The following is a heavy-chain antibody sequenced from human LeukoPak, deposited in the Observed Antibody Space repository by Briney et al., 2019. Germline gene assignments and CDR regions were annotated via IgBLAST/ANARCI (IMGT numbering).Heavy chain of an antibody. CDR2: IPSSSTYI. V-gene: IGHV3-21*01. J-gene: IGHJ4*02. CDR1: GFTFSTYN. Sequence: GGSLRLSCAASGFTFSTYNMNWVRQAPGKGLKWVSSIPSSSTYIYYADSVKGRFTISRDNAKNSLYLQMNSLRAEDTAVYHCARAFGYYDSSGYYSFYFDYWGQGTLVTVSS. CDR3: ARAFGYYDSSGYYSFYFDY. D-gene: IGHD3-22*01.